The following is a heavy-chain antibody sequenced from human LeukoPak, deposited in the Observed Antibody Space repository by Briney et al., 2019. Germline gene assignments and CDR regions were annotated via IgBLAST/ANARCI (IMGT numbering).Heavy chain of an antibody. CDR1: GYTFTSYA. D-gene: IGHD1-1*01. V-gene: IGHV1-3*02. CDR2: SNAGNGNT. J-gene: IGHJ4*02. Sequence: ASVKVSCKASGYTFTSYAIHWVRQAPGQRLEWMGWSNAGNGNTKYSQEFQGRVTITRDTSASTAYMELSSLRSDDTAVYYCARVQLERSGEPFDYWGQGTLVTVSS. CDR3: ARVQLERSGEPFDY.